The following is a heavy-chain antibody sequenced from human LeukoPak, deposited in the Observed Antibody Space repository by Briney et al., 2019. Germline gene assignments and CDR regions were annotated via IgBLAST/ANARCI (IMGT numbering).Heavy chain of an antibody. CDR1: GFTFSSYA. CDR2: ISYDGSNK. CDR3: ARSAAAAGLYFDY. Sequence: GGSLRLSCAASGFTFSSYAMHWVRQAPGQGLERVAVISYDGSNKYYADSVKGRFTISRDNSKNTLYLQMNSLRAEDTAVYYCARSAAAAGLYFDYWGQGTLVTVSS. J-gene: IGHJ4*02. D-gene: IGHD6-13*01. V-gene: IGHV3-30-3*01.